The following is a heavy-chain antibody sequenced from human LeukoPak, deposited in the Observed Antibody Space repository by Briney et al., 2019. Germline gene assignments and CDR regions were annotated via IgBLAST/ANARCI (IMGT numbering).Heavy chain of an antibody. Sequence: SETLSLTCTVSGGSISSYYWSWIRQPAGKELEWIGRIHSSGSTNSNPSLKSRVTMSVDTSKNQFSLKLSSVTAADTAVYFCARGYGLGSPYYFDYWGQGTLVTVSS. CDR1: GGSISSYY. J-gene: IGHJ4*02. CDR2: IHSSGST. CDR3: ARGYGLGSPYYFDY. D-gene: IGHD3/OR15-3a*01. V-gene: IGHV4-4*07.